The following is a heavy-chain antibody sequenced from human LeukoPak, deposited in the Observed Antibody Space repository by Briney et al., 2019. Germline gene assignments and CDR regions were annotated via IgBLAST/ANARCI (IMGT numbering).Heavy chain of an antibody. CDR2: IGAHTGNT. Sequence: ASVKVSCKASGYTFASYGISWVRQAPGHGLEWMGWIGAHTGNTNYAQKFQGRLTMTSGTSTNTAYMDLRSLRSDDTAVYYCARSPGVSRFIWYFDLWAVAPWSLSPQ. D-gene: IGHD7-27*01. J-gene: IGHJ2*01. CDR1: GYTFASYG. V-gene: IGHV1-18*01. CDR3: ARSPGVSRFIWYFDL.